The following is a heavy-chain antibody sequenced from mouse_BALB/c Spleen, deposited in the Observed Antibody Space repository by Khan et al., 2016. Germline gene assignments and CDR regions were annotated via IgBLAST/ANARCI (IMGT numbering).Heavy chain of an antibody. Sequence: EVQLQESGPGLVKPSQSLSLTCTVTGYSITSDYAWNWIRQFPGNKLEWMGYINYSGSTSYNPSLKSRISITRDTSKNQFFLQLNSVTTEDTATYYCARRGYGSSRYAMDYWGQGTSVTVSS. V-gene: IGHV3-2*02. D-gene: IGHD1-1*01. CDR2: INYSGST. CDR3: ARRGYGSSRYAMDY. CDR1: GYSITSDYA. J-gene: IGHJ4*01.